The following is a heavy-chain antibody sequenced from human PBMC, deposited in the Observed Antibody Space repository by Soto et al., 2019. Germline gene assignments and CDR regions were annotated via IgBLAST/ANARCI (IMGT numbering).Heavy chain of an antibody. D-gene: IGHD1-1*01. Sequence: PSETLSLTCTVSGGSISSSSYYWGWIRQPPGKGLEWIGSIYYSGSTYYNPSLKSRVTISVDTSKNQFSLKLSSVTAADTAVYYCASRLDRSAWNVAPFDPWGQGTLVTVSS. J-gene: IGHJ5*02. V-gene: IGHV4-39*01. CDR1: GGSISSSSYY. CDR2: IYYSGST. CDR3: ASRLDRSAWNVAPFDP.